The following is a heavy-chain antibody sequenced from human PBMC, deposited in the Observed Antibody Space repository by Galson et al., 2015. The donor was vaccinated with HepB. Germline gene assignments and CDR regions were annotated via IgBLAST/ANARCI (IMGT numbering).Heavy chain of an antibody. CDR2: IYPDDSDT. J-gene: IGHJ4*02. CDR3: ARHVASCSGTTCYMAY. V-gene: IGHV5-51*01. D-gene: IGHD2-2*02. CDR1: GYSFSSYW. Sequence: QSGAEVKKPGESLKISCTGSGYSFSSYWIGWVRQMPGKGLEWMGIIYPDDSDTRYSPSFQGQVTISVDKSTSTAYLQWSSLKASDTAMYYCARHVASCSGTTCYMAYWGQGTLVTVSS.